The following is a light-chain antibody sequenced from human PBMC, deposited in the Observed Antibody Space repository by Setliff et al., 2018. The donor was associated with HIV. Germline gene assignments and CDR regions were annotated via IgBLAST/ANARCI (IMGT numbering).Light chain of an antibody. V-gene: IGLV2-14*01. CDR2: EVT. CDR3: SSFERSNTWV. Sequence: QSVLAQPASVSGSPGQSITISCTGTSSDVGAYDYVSWYQHHPGKAPKLLIYEVTNRPSGISNRFSGSKSGNTASLTISGLLSEDESDYYCSSFERSNTWVFGGGTK. J-gene: IGLJ3*02. CDR1: SSDVGAYDY.